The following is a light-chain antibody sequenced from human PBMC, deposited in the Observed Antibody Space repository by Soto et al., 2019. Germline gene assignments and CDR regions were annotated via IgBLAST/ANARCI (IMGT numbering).Light chain of an antibody. Sequence: IVLTQSPATPSLSPGDRATLSCRASQSVTSSLAWFQQKPGQAPRLLIYDVSRRTAAIPARFSGSGSGTDFTLTISSLGPEDFAVYYCQQRTTSPTFGGGNKVEIK. CDR2: DVS. CDR3: QQRTTSPT. CDR1: QSVTSS. J-gene: IGKJ4*01. V-gene: IGKV3-11*01.